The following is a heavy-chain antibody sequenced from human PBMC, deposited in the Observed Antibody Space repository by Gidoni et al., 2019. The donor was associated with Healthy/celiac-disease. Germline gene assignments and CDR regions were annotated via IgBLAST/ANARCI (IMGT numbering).Heavy chain of an antibody. V-gene: IGHV4-59*01. Sequence: QVQLQESGPGLVKPSETLSLTCTVSGGSISSYYWSWIRQPPGKGLEWIGYIYYSGSTNYNPSLKSRVTISVDTSKNQFSLKLSSVTAADTAVYYCARVHSGSYYYYGMDVWGQGTTVTVSS. CDR3: ARVHSGSYYYYGMDV. J-gene: IGHJ6*02. D-gene: IGHD1-26*01. CDR2: IYYSGST. CDR1: GGSISSYY.